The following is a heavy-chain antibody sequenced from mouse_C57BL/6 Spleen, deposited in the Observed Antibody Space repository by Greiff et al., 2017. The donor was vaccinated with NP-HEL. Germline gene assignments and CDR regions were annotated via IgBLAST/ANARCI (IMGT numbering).Heavy chain of an antibody. CDR1: GYAFSSSW. CDR3: AGDYGSSYLDY. Sequence: VQLQQSGPELVKPGASVKISCKASGYAFSSSWMNWVKQRPGKGLEWIGRIYPGDGDTNYNGKFKGKATLTADKSSSTAYMQLSSLTSEDSAVYFCAGDYGSSYLDYWGRGTTLTVSS. D-gene: IGHD1-1*01. J-gene: IGHJ2*01. V-gene: IGHV1-82*01. CDR2: IYPGDGDT.